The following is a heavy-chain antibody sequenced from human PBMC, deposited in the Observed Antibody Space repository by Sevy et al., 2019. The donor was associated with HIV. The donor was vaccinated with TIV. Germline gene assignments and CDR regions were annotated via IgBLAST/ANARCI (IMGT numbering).Heavy chain of an antibody. Sequence: GGSLRLSCAASGFTFSSYAMYWVRQAPGKGLEWVAVIYHDGGNKYYADSVKGRFTISRDNSKNMLYLQMNSLRAEDTAVYYRAIVGASWGQGTLVTVSS. CDR3: AIVGAS. J-gene: IGHJ4*02. V-gene: IGHV3-33*01. CDR2: IYHDGGNK. CDR1: GFTFSSYA. D-gene: IGHD1-26*01.